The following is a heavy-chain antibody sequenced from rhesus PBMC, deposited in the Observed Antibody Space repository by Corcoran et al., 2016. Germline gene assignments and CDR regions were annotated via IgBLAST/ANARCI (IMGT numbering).Heavy chain of an antibody. CDR2: INGNSGET. Sequence: QVQLQESGPGLVKPSETLSLTCAVSGGSFNNYWWSWVRQSPGKGLEWIGEINGNSGETNYNPSLKSRVTISKDASKNQFSLKLSSVTAADTAVYYCTTSSDYVCKIWGQGVLVTVSS. CDR3: TTSSDYVCKI. CDR1: GGSFNNYW. D-gene: IGHD4-29*01. V-gene: IGHV4-80*01. J-gene: IGHJ1*01.